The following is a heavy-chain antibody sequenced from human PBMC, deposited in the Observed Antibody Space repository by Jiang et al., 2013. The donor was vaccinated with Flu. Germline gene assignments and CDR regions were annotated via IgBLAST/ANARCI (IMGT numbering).Heavy chain of an antibody. CDR3: ARGPLGYCSSTSCPTNYYYYGMDV. D-gene: IGHD2-2*01. V-gene: IGHV1-2*02. CDR2: INPNSGGT. CDR1: GYTFTGYY. J-gene: IGHJ6*02. Sequence: GYTFTGYYMHWVRQAPGQGLEWMGWINPNSGGTNYAQKFQGRVTMTRDTSISTAYMELSRLRSDDTAVYYCARGPLGYCSSTSCPTNYYYYGMDVWGQGTTVTVSS.